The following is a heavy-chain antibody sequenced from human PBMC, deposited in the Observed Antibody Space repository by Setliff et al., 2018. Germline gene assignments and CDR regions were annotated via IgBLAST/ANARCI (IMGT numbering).Heavy chain of an antibody. V-gene: IGHV1-18*01. CDR3: ARDFPTVVTPKEYFDL. Sequence: ASVKVSCQASCSSFTSYGISWVRQAPGQGLEWMGWISAKNGNRNYAQKLQGRVTMTTDTSTSTAYMELRSLRSDDTAVYYCARDFPTVVTPKEYFDLWGRGTLVT. CDR2: ISAKNGNR. D-gene: IGHD4-17*01. CDR1: CSSFTSYG. J-gene: IGHJ2*01.